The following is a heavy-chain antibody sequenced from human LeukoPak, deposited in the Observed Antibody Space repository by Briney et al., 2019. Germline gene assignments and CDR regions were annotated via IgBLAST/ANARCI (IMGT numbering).Heavy chain of an antibody. D-gene: IGHD3-10*02. Sequence: PGRSLRLSCAASGFTFSSYAMHWVRQAPGKGLEWMAVISYDGSNKYYADSVKGRFTISRDNSKNTLYLQMNSLRAEDTAVYYCARDRYYVLDYWGQGILVTVSS. J-gene: IGHJ4*02. V-gene: IGHV3-30*04. CDR2: ISYDGSNK. CDR3: ARDRYYVLDY. CDR1: GFTFSSYA.